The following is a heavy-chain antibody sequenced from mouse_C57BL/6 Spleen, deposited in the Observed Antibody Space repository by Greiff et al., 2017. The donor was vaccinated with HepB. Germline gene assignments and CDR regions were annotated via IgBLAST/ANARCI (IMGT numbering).Heavy chain of an antibody. Sequence: VKLQQPGAELVMPGASVKLSCKASGYTFTSYWMHWVKQRPGQGLEWIGEIDPSDSYTNYNQKFKGKSTLTVDKSSSTAYMQLSSLTSEDSAVYYCARPIYYYGSREFAYWGQGTLVTVSA. V-gene: IGHV1-69*01. CDR1: GYTFTSYW. J-gene: IGHJ3*01. CDR3: ARPIYYYGSREFAY. D-gene: IGHD1-1*01. CDR2: IDPSDSYT.